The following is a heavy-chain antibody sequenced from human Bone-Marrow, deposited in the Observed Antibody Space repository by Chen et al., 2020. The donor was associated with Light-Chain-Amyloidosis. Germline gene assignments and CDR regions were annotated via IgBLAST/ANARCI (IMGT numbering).Heavy chain of an antibody. V-gene: IGHV3-13*05. CDR1: GFTFSSYD. CDR3: ARGGGVVWGDPWYFDL. CDR2: IGTAGDP. Sequence: EVQLVESGGGLVQPGGSLRLSYAASGFTFSSYDMHWVRQATGKGLEWVSAIGTAGDPYYPGSVKGRFTISRENAKNSLYLQMNSLRAGDTAVYYCARGGGVVWGDPWYFDLWGRGTLVTVSS. D-gene: IGHD3-3*01. J-gene: IGHJ2*01.